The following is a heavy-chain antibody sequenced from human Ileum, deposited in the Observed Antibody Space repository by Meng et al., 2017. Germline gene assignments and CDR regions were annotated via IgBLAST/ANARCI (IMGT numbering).Heavy chain of an antibody. CDR1: GGSSCASLSSTDYY. CDR2: IDYSGST. V-gene: IGHV4-30-4*01. D-gene: IGHD5-18*01. J-gene: IGHJ4*02. CDR3: ATGGALWLRGVVDY. Sequence: QVQLRESGPGLVKHSQTLSLTCTVSGGSSCASLSSTDYYWTWIRQPPGRGLEWIGYIDYSGSTYYTPSLRSRVTMSLDTSKNQFSLNLTSMTAADTTGYYCATGGALWLRGVVDYWGQGALVTVSS.